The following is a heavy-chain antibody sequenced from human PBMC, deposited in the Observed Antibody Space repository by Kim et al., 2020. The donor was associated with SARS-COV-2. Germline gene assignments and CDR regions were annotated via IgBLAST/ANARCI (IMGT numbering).Heavy chain of an antibody. D-gene: IGHD2-15*01. Sequence: QKLQGRVTMTTDTSTSTAYMELRSLRSDDTAVYYCAREGNPGSGDWYFDLWGRGTLVTVSS. V-gene: IGHV1-18*01. J-gene: IGHJ2*01. CDR3: AREGNPGSGDWYFDL.